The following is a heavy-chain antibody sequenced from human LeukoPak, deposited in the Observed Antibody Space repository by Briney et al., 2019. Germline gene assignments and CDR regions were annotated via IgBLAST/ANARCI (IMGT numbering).Heavy chain of an antibody. J-gene: IGHJ4*02. CDR2: INHSGST. D-gene: IGHD3-10*01. V-gene: IGHV4-34*01. Sequence: PSETLSLTCAVSGGSFSGYYWSWIRQPPGKGLEWIGEINHSGSTNYNPSLKSRVTISVDTSKNQFSLKLSSVTAADTAVYYCARGGSRFTVRGVTIDYWGQGTLVTVSS. CDR3: ARGGSRFTVRGVTIDY. CDR1: GGSFSGYY.